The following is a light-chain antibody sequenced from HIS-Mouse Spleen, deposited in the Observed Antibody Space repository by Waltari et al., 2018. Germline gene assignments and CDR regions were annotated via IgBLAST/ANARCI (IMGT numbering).Light chain of an antibody. CDR3: SSYAGSNNLV. CDR1: SSDVGGYNY. CDR2: GVS. J-gene: IGLJ2*01. V-gene: IGLV2-8*01. Sequence: QSALTQPPSASGSPGQSVTISCTGTSSDVGGYNYVSGYQRHPGKAPKLMIYGVSKRPSGVPDRFSGSKSGNTASLTVSGLQAEDEADYYCSSYAGSNNLVFGGGTKLTVL.